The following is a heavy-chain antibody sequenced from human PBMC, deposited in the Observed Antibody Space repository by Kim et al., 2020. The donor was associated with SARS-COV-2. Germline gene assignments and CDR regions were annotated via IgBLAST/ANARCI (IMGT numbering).Heavy chain of an antibody. D-gene: IGHD5-18*01. CDR1: GFTFSSYG. V-gene: IGHV3-30*18. CDR2: ISYDGSNK. J-gene: IGHJ6*02. CDR3: AKDLLDTAMVYGMDV. Sequence: GGSLRLSCAASGFTFSSYGMHWVRQAPGKGLEWVAVISYDGSNKYYADSVKGRFTISRDNSKNTLYLQMNSLRAEDTAVYYCAKDLLDTAMVYGMDVWGQGTTVTVSS.